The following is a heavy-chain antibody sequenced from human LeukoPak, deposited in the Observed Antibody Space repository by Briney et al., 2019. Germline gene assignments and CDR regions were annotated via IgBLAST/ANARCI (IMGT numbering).Heavy chain of an antibody. CDR1: GGSVSSGSYY. V-gene: IGHV4-61*01. CDR3: ARQLELRGHNWFDP. J-gene: IGHJ5*02. Sequence: PSETLSLTCTVSGGSVSSGSYYWRWIRQPPGKGLEWIGYIYYSGSTNYNPSLKSRVTISVDTSKNQFSLKLSSVTAADTAVYYCARQLELRGHNWFDPWGQGTLVTVSS. CDR2: IYYSGST. D-gene: IGHD1-7*01.